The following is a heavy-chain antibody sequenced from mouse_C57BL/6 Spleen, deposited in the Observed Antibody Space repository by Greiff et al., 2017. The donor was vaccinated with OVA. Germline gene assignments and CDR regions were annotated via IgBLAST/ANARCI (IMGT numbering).Heavy chain of an antibody. CDR2: IHPNSGST. CDR3: ARSQGSSYDFDY. Sequence: VQLQQPGAELVKPGASVKLSCKASGYTFTSYWMHWVKQRPGQGLEWIGMIHPNSGSTNYNEKFKSKATLTVDKSSSTAYMQLSSLTSEDSAVYYCARSQGSSYDFDYWGQGTTLTVSS. J-gene: IGHJ2*01. CDR1: GYTFTSYW. D-gene: IGHD1-1*01. V-gene: IGHV1-64*01.